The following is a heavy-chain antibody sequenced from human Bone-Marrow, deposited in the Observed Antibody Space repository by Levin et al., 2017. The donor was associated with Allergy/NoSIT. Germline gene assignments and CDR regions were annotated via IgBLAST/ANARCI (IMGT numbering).Heavy chain of an antibody. CDR1: GFTFSSYA. J-gene: IGHJ6*02. Sequence: GGSLRLSCAASGFTFSSYAMSWVRQAPGKGLEWVSAISGSGGSTYYADSVKGRFTISRDNSKNTLYLQMNSLRAEDTAVYYCATNTRQIRGITGTKRGRDYYYGMDVWGQGTTVTVSS. CDR2: ISGSGGST. CDR3: ATNTRQIRGITGTKRGRDYYYGMDV. D-gene: IGHD1-7*01. V-gene: IGHV3-23*01.